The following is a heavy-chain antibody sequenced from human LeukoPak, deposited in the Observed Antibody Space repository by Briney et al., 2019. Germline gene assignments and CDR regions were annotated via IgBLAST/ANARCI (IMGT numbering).Heavy chain of an antibody. CDR2: IYHSGST. CDR1: GYAISSGYY. Sequence: PSETLSLTCAVSGYAISSGYYWGWVRQPPGKGLEWIGTIYHSGSTYYNPSLKSRVTISEDTSKNQFSLKLSSVTAADTAVYYCARGDRKQLEFDYRGQGTLVTVSS. D-gene: IGHD6-13*01. V-gene: IGHV4-38-2*01. CDR3: ARGDRKQLEFDY. J-gene: IGHJ4*02.